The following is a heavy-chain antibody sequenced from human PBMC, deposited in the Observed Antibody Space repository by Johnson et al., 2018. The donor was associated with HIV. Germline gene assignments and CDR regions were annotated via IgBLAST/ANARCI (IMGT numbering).Heavy chain of an antibody. CDR1: GFTFNSYG. J-gene: IGHJ3*01. D-gene: IGHD4-11*01. CDR3: TTDVTDTVTTYYNAFDV. Sequence: QVQLVESGGGLVQPGGSLRLSCAASGFTFNSYGMHWVRQAPGKGLEWVAVIWYDGSNKYYADSVKGRFTISRDDSKNTLYLQMNSLKTEDTAVYYCTTDVTDTVTTYYNAFDVWGQGTMVTVSS. CDR2: IWYDGSNK. V-gene: IGHV3-33*01.